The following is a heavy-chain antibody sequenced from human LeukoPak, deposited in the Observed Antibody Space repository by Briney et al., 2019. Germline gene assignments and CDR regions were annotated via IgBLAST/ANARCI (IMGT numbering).Heavy chain of an antibody. Sequence: GGSLRLSCAASGFTFSSYAMHWVRQAPGKGLEWVAVISYDGSNKYYADSVKGRLTISRDNSKNTLYLQMNSLRAEDTAVYYCARESGSGTPVGVLDYWGQGTLVTVSS. J-gene: IGHJ4*02. CDR1: GFTFSSYA. D-gene: IGHD3-10*01. V-gene: IGHV3-30-3*01. CDR2: ISYDGSNK. CDR3: ARESGSGTPVGVLDY.